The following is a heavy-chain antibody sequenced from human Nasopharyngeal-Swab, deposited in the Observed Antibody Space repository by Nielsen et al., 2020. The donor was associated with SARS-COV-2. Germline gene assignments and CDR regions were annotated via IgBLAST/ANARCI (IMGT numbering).Heavy chain of an antibody. V-gene: IGHV3-9*01. J-gene: IGHJ3*02. CDR1: GFIFDDYA. Sequence: SLKISCAASGFIFDDYAMHWVRQRPGKGLEWVSGVTWTSSSIGYSDSVRGRFTISRDNAKNSLFLEMTSLGPDDTAFYYCTKEVSRVTTVIGDAFDMWGQGTLVTVSS. CDR2: VTWTSSSI. CDR3: TKEVSRVTTVIGDAFDM. D-gene: IGHD4-17*01.